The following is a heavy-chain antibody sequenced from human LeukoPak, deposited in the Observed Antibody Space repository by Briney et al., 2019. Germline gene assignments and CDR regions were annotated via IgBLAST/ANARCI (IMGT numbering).Heavy chain of an antibody. D-gene: IGHD6-6*01. CDR2: IYPGENNI. Sequence: GESLKISCKGSGYYFTNYWMAWVRQMPGKGLEYMGFIYPGENNIRYSPPFQGQVTISADKSINTAYLQWNSLKASDTAMQYCARHITTSSTSSHFDSWGQGTLVTVSS. CDR3: ARHITTSSTSSHFDS. CDR1: GYYFTNYW. J-gene: IGHJ4*02. V-gene: IGHV5-51*01.